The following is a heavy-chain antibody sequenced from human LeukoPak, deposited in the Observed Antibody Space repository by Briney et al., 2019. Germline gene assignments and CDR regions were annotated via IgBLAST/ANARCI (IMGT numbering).Heavy chain of an antibody. J-gene: IGHJ4*02. V-gene: IGHV1-46*01. CDR3: ATKEVRGVLIR. CDR2: INPSGGST. CDR1: GYTFTSYY. D-gene: IGHD6-13*01. Sequence: ASVKVSCKASGYTFTSYYMHWVRQAPGQGLEWMGIINPSGGSTSYAQKSQGRVTMTRDMSTSTAYMELRSLRSDDTAVYYCATKEVRGVLIRWGQGTLVTVSS.